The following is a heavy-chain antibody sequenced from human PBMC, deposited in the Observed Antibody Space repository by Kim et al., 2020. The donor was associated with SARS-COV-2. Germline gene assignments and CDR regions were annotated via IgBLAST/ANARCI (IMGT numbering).Heavy chain of an antibody. Sequence: ASVKVSCKASGYTFTGYYMHWVRQAPGQGLEWMGRINPNSGGTNYAQKFQGRVTMTRDTSISTAYMELSRLRSDDTAVYYCARAAAAGSDAFDIWGQGTMVTVSS. V-gene: IGHV1-2*06. J-gene: IGHJ3*02. CDR1: GYTFTGYY. D-gene: IGHD6-13*01. CDR3: ARAAAAGSDAFDI. CDR2: INPNSGGT.